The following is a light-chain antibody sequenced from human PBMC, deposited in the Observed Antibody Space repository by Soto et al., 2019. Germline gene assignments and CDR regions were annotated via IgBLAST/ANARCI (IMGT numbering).Light chain of an antibody. CDR2: EVS. V-gene: IGLV2-14*01. CDR1: SSDVGGYNY. Sequence: QSALTQPASVSGSPGQSITISCTGTSSDVGGYNYVSWYQQHPGKAPKLMIYEVSNRPSGVSNRFSGSKSGNTASLTISGQQAEDEADYYCSSYTSSTTVVFGGGTKVTVL. J-gene: IGLJ3*02. CDR3: SSYTSSTTVV.